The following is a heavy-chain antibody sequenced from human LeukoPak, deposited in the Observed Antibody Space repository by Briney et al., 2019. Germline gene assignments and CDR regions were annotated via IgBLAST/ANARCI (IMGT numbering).Heavy chain of an antibody. CDR3: TTTYHYDSSGYSLYY. D-gene: IGHD3-22*01. CDR2: IKQDGSEI. V-gene: IGHV3-7*01. CDR1: GFTFRNYW. J-gene: IGHJ4*02. Sequence: GGFLRLSCAASGFTFRNYWMTWVRQAPGKGLEWVANIKQDGSEIYYVDSVKGRFTVSRDNAKNSLYLQMNSLRAEDTAVYYCTTTYHYDSSGYSLYYWGQGTLVTVSS.